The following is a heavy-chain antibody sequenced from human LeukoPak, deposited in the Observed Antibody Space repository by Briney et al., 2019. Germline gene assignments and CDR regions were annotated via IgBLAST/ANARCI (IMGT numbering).Heavy chain of an antibody. CDR3: AKSIAAAGTGWFDP. CDR2: ISGSGGST. Sequence: AGGSLRLSCVASXFTFSSYAMSWVRQAPRKGLDWVSAISGSGGSTYYADSVKGRFTISRDDSNTTLYLQMNSLRAEDTAVYYCAKSIAAAGTGWFDPWGQGTLVTVSS. J-gene: IGHJ5*02. V-gene: IGHV3-23*01. D-gene: IGHD6-13*01. CDR1: XFTFSSYA.